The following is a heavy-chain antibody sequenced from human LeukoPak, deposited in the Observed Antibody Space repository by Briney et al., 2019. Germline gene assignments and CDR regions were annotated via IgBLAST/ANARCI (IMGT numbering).Heavy chain of an antibody. V-gene: IGHV4-39*07. CDR2: IYYSGST. CDR1: GGSISSSSYY. CDR3: ARGSLYSSSSGDY. J-gene: IGHJ4*02. D-gene: IGHD6-6*01. Sequence: SETLSLTCTVSGGSISSSSYYWGWIRQPPGKGLEWIGSIYYSGSTYYNPSLKSRVTISVDTSKNQFSLKLSSVTAADTAVYYCARGSLYSSSSGDYWGQGTLVTVSS.